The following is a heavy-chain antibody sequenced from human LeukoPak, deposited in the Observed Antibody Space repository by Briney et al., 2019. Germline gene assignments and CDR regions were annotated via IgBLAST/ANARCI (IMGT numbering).Heavy chain of an antibody. CDR3: ARGGAARPDY. CDR1: GFTLSNYG. D-gene: IGHD6-6*01. V-gene: IGHV3-48*01. CDR2: ISSRSSAI. Sequence: GGSLRLSCAASGFTLSNYGMNWVRQAPGKGLEWVSYISSRSSAINYADSVKGRFTIPRDNGKNSLYLQMNSLRVEDTAVYYCARGGAARPDYWGQGTLVTVSS. J-gene: IGHJ4*02.